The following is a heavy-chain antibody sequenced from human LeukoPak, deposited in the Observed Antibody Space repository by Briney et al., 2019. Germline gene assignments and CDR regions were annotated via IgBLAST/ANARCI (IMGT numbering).Heavy chain of an antibody. V-gene: IGHV4-59*01. CDR2: IYYSGST. CDR3: ARAEVDTAMVYFDY. Sequence: SETLSLTCTVSGGSISSYYWSWIRQPPGKGLEWIGYIYYSGSTNYNPSLKSRVTISVDTSKNQFSLKLSSVTAADTAVYYCARAEVDTAMVYFDYWGQGTLVTVSS. D-gene: IGHD5-18*01. J-gene: IGHJ4*02. CDR1: GGSISSYY.